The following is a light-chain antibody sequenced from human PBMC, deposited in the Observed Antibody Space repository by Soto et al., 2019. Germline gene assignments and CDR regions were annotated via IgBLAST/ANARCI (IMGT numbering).Light chain of an antibody. V-gene: IGKV3-20*01. CDR1: QSVSNSY. CDR3: QQYDGAPLT. Sequence: EIVLTQSPGTLSLSPGERATLSCRASQSVSNSYLAWYQQKPGQAPRLVISDTSDRATGIPDRFSGSGSGTDFTLTINRLEPEDFAVYYCQQYDGAPLTFGPGTKVDVK. CDR2: DTS. J-gene: IGKJ3*01.